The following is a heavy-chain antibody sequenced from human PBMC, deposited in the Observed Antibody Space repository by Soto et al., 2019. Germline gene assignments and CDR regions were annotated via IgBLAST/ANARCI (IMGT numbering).Heavy chain of an antibody. CDR3: ARHVDTAMVKYYYYHGMDV. Sequence: SETLSLTYTVSGGSISSFYWSWIRQPPGKGLEWIGYIYYSGSTNYNPSLKSRVTISVDTSKNQFSLKLSSVTAADTAVYYCARHVDTAMVKYYYYHGMDVWGQGTTVTVS. D-gene: IGHD5-18*01. J-gene: IGHJ6*02. CDR2: IYYSGST. CDR1: GGSISSFY. V-gene: IGHV4-59*01.